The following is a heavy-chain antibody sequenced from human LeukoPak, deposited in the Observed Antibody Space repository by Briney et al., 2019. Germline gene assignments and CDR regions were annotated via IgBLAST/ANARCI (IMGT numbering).Heavy chain of an antibody. Sequence: SGPTLVKPTQTLTLTCTFSGFSLSTSGVGVGWIRQPPGKALEWLALIYWDDDKRYSPSLKIRLTITKDTSKNQVVLTMTNMDPVDTATYYCAHRVHYCSSTSCQGWFDPWGQGTLVTVSS. J-gene: IGHJ5*02. V-gene: IGHV2-5*02. CDR3: AHRVHYCSSTSCQGWFDP. D-gene: IGHD2-2*01. CDR2: IYWDDDK. CDR1: GFSLSTSGVG.